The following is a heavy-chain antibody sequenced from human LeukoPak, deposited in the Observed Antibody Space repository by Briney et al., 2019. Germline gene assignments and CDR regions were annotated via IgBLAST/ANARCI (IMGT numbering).Heavy chain of an antibody. CDR1: GYSFTSYW. Sequence: GESLKISCKGSGYSFTSYWIGWVCQMPGKGLEWMGIIYSGDSDTRYSPSFQGQVTISADKSISTAYLQWSSLKASDTAMYYCARHGGDDASWFDPWGQGTLVTVSS. CDR2: IYSGDSDT. CDR3: ARHGGDDASWFDP. D-gene: IGHD2-8*01. V-gene: IGHV5-51*01. J-gene: IGHJ5*02.